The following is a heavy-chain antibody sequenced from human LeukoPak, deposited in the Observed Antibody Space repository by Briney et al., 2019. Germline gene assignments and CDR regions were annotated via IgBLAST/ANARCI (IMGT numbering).Heavy chain of an antibody. Sequence: GGSLRLSCAASGFTFSNSWMGWVRQAPGKGLDWVANINQDGSQINYVDSVKGRFTISRDNAKNSLYLQMNSLRAEDTAVYYCARDRPAVAGKRIDYWGQGTLVTVSS. CDR1: GFTFSNSW. CDR2: INQDGSQI. D-gene: IGHD6-19*01. CDR3: ARDRPAVAGKRIDY. V-gene: IGHV3-7*01. J-gene: IGHJ4*02.